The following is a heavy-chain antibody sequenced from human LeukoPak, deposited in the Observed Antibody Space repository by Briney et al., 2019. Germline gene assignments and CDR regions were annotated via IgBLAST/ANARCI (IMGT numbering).Heavy chain of an antibody. CDR3: AKDSAAAATGYFDY. D-gene: IGHD6-13*01. CDR2: ISGSGGST. CDR1: GFTFSSYA. J-gene: IGHJ4*02. Sequence: GGSLRLSCAASGFTFSSYAMSWARQAPGKGLEWVSAISGSGGSTYYADSVKGRFTISRDNSKNTLSLQMNSLRAEDTAVYYCAKDSAAAATGYFDYWGQGTLVTVSS. V-gene: IGHV3-23*01.